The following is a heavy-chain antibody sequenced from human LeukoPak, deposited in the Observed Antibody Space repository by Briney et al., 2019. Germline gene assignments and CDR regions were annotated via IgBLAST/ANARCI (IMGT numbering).Heavy chain of an antibody. D-gene: IGHD3-22*01. CDR3: AKDGGYYDSSGYYPWYFDY. CDR2: ISGRST. V-gene: IGHV3-23*01. Sequence: GGSLRLSCAVSGFTFSSYGMSWVRQAPGKGLEWVSGISGRSTYYADSVKGRFTISRDNSKNTLYLQMNSLRAEDTAVYYCAKDGGYYDSSGYYPWYFDYWGQGTLVTVSS. CDR1: GFTFSSYG. J-gene: IGHJ4*02.